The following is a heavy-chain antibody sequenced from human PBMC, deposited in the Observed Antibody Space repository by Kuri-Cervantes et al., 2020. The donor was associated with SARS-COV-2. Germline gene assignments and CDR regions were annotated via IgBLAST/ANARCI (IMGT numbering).Heavy chain of an antibody. J-gene: IGHJ4*02. V-gene: IGHV4-38-2*01. CDR3: ARHSYDFWSGSEPFDY. CDR2: IYHSGST. D-gene: IGHD3-3*01. Sequence: SETLSLTCAVSGYSISSGYYWGWIRQPPGKGLEWIGSIYHSGSTYYNPSLKSRVTISVDTSKNQFSPKLSSVTAADTAVYYCARHSYDFWSGSEPFDYWGQGTLVTVSS. CDR1: GYSISSGYY.